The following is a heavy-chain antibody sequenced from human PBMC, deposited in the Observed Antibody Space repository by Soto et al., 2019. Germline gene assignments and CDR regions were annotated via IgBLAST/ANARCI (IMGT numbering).Heavy chain of an antibody. CDR1: GYTFTSYG. V-gene: IGHV1-18*01. CDR3: ARGVLGSGSEGYYYMDV. D-gene: IGHD3-10*01. CDR2: ISAYNGNT. Sequence: GASVKVSCKASGYTFTSYGISWVRQAPGQGLEWMGWISAYNGNTNYAQKLQGRVTMTTDTSTSTAYMELRSLRSDDTAVYYCARGVLGSGSEGYYYMDVWGKGTTVTVSS. J-gene: IGHJ6*03.